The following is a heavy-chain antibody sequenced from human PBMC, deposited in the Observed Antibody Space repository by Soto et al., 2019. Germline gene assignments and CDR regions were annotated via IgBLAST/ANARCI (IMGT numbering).Heavy chain of an antibody. CDR1: DDSINSDKYY. V-gene: IGHV4-39*01. D-gene: IGHD3-9*01. J-gene: IGHJ4*02. Sequence: SETLSLTCSVSDDSINSDKYYWGWIRQPPGKGLEWIGSIYYRGNAYYNPSLQTRVTISLDKSKSQFSLKLNSVTAADSAVYFCARLEGLAPISYYFDFWGPAALVTGSS. CDR2: IYYRGNA. CDR3: ARLEGLAPISYYFDF.